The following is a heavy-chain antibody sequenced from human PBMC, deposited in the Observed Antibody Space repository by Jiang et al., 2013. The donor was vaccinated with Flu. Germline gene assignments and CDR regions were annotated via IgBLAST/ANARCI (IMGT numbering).Heavy chain of an antibody. CDR3: AGDFPSRDYYYGLDV. Sequence: VQLLESGGDLVQPGGSLRLSCAASGFTFSTYDMSWVRQAPGKGLDWVSVISGSGGSTYYADSVKGRFTISRDNSKNTLYLQMNSLRAEDTAVYYCAGDFPSRDYYYGLDVWGQGTTVTVSS. CDR2: ISGSGGST. D-gene: IGHD3-3*01. J-gene: IGHJ6*02. CDR1: GFTFSTYD. V-gene: IGHV3-23*01.